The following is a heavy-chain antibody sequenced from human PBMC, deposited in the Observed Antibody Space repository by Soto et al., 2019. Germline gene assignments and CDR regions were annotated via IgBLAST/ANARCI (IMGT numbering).Heavy chain of an antibody. CDR2: INPSDGNR. V-gene: IGHV1-18*01. J-gene: IGHJ5*02. Sequence: ASVKVSCKASGYSFSFYGINWVRQAPGQGLEWMGWINPSDGNRNLAQKFEDRVTMTTATSTNTVFLELRSLKSDDTAIYYCASDRLRGYDSSGFSSWGQGTMVPVSS. CDR3: ASDRLRGYDSSGFSS. D-gene: IGHD3-22*01. CDR1: GYSFSFYG.